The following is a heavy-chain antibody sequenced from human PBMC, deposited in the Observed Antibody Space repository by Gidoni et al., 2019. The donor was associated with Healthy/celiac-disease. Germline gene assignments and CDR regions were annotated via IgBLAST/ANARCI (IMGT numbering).Heavy chain of an antibody. Sequence: QVQLVQSGAEVKKPGASVKVSGKASGYTFTGYYMHWVRQAPGQGLEWMGGINPNSGGTNYAQKFQGRVTMTRDTSISTAYMELSRLRSDDTAVYYCARDRAYSDYDYGGYYYYGMDVWGQGTTVTVSS. V-gene: IGHV1-2*02. J-gene: IGHJ6*02. CDR2: INPNSGGT. CDR1: GYTFTGYY. D-gene: IGHD5-12*01. CDR3: ARDRAYSDYDYGGYYYYGMDV.